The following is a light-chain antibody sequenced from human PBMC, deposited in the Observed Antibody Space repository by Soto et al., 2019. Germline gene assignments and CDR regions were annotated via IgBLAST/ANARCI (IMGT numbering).Light chain of an antibody. V-gene: IGKV3-15*01. J-gene: IGKJ1*01. CDR3: QQYSNWPKT. CDR2: GAS. Sequence: EIVMTQSPATLSLSPGERATLSCRASQSVSSNLAWYQQKPGQAPRLLIYGASTRATGIPARFSVSGSGTEFTLTINSLQSEDFAVYYCQQYSNWPKTFGQGTKVEI. CDR1: QSVSSN.